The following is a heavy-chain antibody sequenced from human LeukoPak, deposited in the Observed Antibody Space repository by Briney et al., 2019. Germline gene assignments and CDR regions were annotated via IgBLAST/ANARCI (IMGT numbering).Heavy chain of an antibody. CDR2: IDYSGGAT. Sequence: GGSLRLSCAASGFTFNNYVMSWVRQAPGKGLEWVSGIDYSGGATNYADSVQGRFTVSRDNSKNTLYLQMNSLRADDTAVYYCAKGSYYDSSGYYYFDYWGQGTLVTVSS. V-gene: IGHV3-23*01. CDR1: GFTFNNYV. D-gene: IGHD3-22*01. J-gene: IGHJ4*02. CDR3: AKGSYYDSSGYYYFDY.